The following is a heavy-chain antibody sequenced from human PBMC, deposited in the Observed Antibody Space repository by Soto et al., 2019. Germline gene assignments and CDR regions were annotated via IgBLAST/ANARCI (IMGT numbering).Heavy chain of an antibody. J-gene: IGHJ4*02. CDR1: GFTFSMYA. CDR3: AKDRCSDVNCYFNY. D-gene: IGHD2-15*01. Sequence: EVQLLESGGGLAQPGGSLRLSCAASGFTFSMYAINWVRQAPGKGLEWVSLISASGGSTYYADSVKGRFTISRDNSKNTLYLQMNSLRAEDTAIYYCAKDRCSDVNCYFNYWGQGPLVTVSS. V-gene: IGHV3-23*01. CDR2: ISASGGST.